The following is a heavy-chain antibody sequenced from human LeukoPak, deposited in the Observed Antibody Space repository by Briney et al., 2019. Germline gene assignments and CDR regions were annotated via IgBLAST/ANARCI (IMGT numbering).Heavy chain of an antibody. V-gene: IGHV3-15*01. J-gene: IGHJ4*02. Sequence: GGSLRLSCAASGFTFSNAWMSWVRQAPGKGLEWVGRIKSKTDDGTTDYAAPVKGRFTISRDNSKNTLYLQMNSLRAEDTAVYYCAKDQADVLRYFGWLLIFDYWGQGTLVTVSS. CDR1: GFTFSNAW. CDR2: IKSKTDDGTT. D-gene: IGHD3-9*01. CDR3: AKDQADVLRYFGWLLIFDY.